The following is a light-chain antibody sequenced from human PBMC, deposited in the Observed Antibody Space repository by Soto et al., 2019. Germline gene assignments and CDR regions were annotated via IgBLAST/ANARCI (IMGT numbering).Light chain of an antibody. CDR2: AAS. V-gene: IGKV1-39*01. Sequence: DIQLTQSPSFLSASVGDRVTITCRASQSISSYLNWYQQKPGKAPKLLIYAASSLQSGVPSRFSGSGSGTDFTLTISSLQPEDFATYYCQQSYSTPLTFXGGTKVDIK. CDR3: QQSYSTPLT. J-gene: IGKJ4*01. CDR1: QSISSY.